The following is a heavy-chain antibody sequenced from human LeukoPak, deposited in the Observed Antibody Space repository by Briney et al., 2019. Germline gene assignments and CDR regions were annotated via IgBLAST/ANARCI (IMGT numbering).Heavy chain of an antibody. V-gene: IGHV1-2*02. CDR3: ARDRYDSSGYYPLDY. CDR2: IKPNSGGT. CDR1: GYTFTGYY. Sequence: ASVKVSCKASGYTFTGYYMHWVRQAPGQGLEWMGWIKPNSGGTNYAQKFQGRVTMTRDTSISTAYMELSRLRSDDTAVYYCARDRYDSSGYYPLDYWGQGTLVTVSS. J-gene: IGHJ4*02. D-gene: IGHD3-22*01.